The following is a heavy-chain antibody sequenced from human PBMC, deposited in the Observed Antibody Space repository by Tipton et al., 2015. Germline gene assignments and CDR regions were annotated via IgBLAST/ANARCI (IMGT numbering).Heavy chain of an antibody. CDR2: IGTAGDT. J-gene: IGHJ6*02. CDR1: GFTFSSYD. Sequence: GSLRLSCAASGFTFSSYDMHWVRQPTGKGLEWVSAIGTAGDTYYPGSVKGRFTISRENAKNSLYLQMNSLRAEDTAVYYCARERGWEYSGYDLGYYGMDVWGQGTTVTVSS. V-gene: IGHV3-13*01. D-gene: IGHD5-12*01. CDR3: ARERGWEYSGYDLGYYGMDV.